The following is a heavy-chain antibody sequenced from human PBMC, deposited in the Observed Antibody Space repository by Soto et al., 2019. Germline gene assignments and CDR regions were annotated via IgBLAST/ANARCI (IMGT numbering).Heavy chain of an antibody. J-gene: IGHJ6*02. Sequence: ASVKVSCKASGYTFTGYYMHWVRQAPGQRLEWMGWINPNSGGTNYAQKFQGWVTMTRDTSISTAYMELSRLRSDDTAVYYCARGKSTVTIYGMDVWGQGTTVTVSS. CDR1: GYTFTGYY. D-gene: IGHD4-4*01. CDR3: ARGKSTVTIYGMDV. V-gene: IGHV1-2*04. CDR2: INPNSGGT.